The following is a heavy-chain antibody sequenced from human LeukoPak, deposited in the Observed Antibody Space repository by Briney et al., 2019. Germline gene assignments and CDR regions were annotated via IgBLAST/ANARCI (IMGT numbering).Heavy chain of an antibody. J-gene: IGHJ4*02. CDR2: IYSGGST. CDR1: GFTVSSNY. D-gene: IGHD6-19*01. V-gene: IGHV3-66*01. CDR3: ARDTWAVADNYFDY. Sequence: GGSLRLSCAASGFTVSSNYMSWVRQAPGKGLEWVSIIYSGGSTYYADSVKGRFTISRDNSKNTLYLQMNSLRAEDTAVYYCARDTWAVADNYFDYWGQGTLVTVSS.